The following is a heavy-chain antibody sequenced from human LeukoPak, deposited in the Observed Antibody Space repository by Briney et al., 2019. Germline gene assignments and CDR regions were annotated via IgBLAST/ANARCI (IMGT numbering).Heavy chain of an antibody. CDR3: AKTATHRTWFDP. CDR2: ISSTGTYT. V-gene: IGHV3-11*03. CDR1: GFTFSDYY. Sequence: GGSLRLSCAASGFTFSDYYMSWVRQAPGKGLEWVSYISSTGTYTSYADSVKDRFTISRDDAKSSLYLQMNSLRAEDTAVYYCAKTATHRTWFDPWGQGTLVTVSS. J-gene: IGHJ5*02. D-gene: IGHD5-24*01.